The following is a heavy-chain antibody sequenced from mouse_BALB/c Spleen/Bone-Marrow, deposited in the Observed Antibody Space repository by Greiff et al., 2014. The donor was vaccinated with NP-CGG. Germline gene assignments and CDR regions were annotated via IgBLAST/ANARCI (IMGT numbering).Heavy chain of an antibody. J-gene: IGHJ2*01. D-gene: IGHD1-2*01. CDR3: ARRETTALDY. Sequence: VQLQQSGAELAKPGASVKMSCKASGYTFTSYRMHWVKQRPGQGLEWIGYINPSTGYTEYNQKFEDKATLTADKSSSTAYMQLSSLTSEDSAVYYCARRETTALDYWGQGTTLTVSS. CDR1: GYTFTSYR. V-gene: IGHV1-4*01. CDR2: INPSTGYT.